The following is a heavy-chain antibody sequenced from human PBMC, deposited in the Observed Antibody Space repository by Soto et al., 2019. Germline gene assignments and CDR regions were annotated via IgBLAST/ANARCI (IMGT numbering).Heavy chain of an antibody. V-gene: IGHV4-59*01. D-gene: IGHD2-15*01. J-gene: IGHJ4*02. Sequence: SETLSLTCTVSGGSISSYYWSWIRQPPGKGPEWIGYIYYSGSTNYNPSLKSRVTISVDTSKNQFSLKLSSVTAADTAVYYCARDSFRYCSGGSCPSYYFDYCGQGPLVTVYS. CDR1: GGSISSYY. CDR3: ARDSFRYCSGGSCPSYYFDY. CDR2: IYYSGST.